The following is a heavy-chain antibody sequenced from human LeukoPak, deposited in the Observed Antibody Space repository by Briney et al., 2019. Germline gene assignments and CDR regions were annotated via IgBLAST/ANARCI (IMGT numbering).Heavy chain of an antibody. D-gene: IGHD3-9*01. CDR3: AKSLYYDILTGPDY. CDR2: IRSDGSNK. J-gene: IGHJ4*02. CDR1: GFSFSSYG. Sequence: AGGSLRLSCAGSGFSFSSYGMHWVRQAPGKGLEWMAFIRSDGSNKYYADSVKGRFTISRDNSKNTLYLQMNSLRAEDTAVYYCAKSLYYDILTGPDYWGQGTLVTVSS. V-gene: IGHV3-30*02.